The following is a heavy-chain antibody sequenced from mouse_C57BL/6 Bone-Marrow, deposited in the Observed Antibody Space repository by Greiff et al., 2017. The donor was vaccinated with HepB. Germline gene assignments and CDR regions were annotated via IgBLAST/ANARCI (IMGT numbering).Heavy chain of an antibody. Sequence: QVQLQQSGAELARPGASVKLSCKASGYTFTSYGISWVKQRTGQGLEWIGEIYPRSGNTYYNEKFKGKATLTADESSSTAYMELRSLTSEDSAVYFCARLSAWFAYWGQGTLVTVSA. CDR3: ARLSAWFAY. CDR1: GYTFTSYG. J-gene: IGHJ3*01. V-gene: IGHV1-81*01. CDR2: IYPRSGNT.